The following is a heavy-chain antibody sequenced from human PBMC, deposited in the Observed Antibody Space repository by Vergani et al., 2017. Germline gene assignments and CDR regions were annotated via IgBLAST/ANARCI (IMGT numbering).Heavy chain of an antibody. CDR2: ISYDGSNK. V-gene: IGHV3-30*03. Sequence: QVQLVESGGGVVQPGRSLRLSCAASGFTFSSYGMHWVRQAPGKGLEWVAVISYDGSNKYYADSVKGRFTISRDNSKNTLYLQMNSLRDEDTAVYYCARDFSRLSGLTATNYYGMDVWGQGTTVTVSS. D-gene: IGHD1-20*01. CDR3: ARDFSRLSGLTATNYYGMDV. CDR1: GFTFSSYG. J-gene: IGHJ6*02.